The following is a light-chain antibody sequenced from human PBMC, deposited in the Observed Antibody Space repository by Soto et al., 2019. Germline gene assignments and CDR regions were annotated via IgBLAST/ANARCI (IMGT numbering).Light chain of an antibody. CDR2: NVY. CDR1: SSDVGAYNF. CDR3: AVWDDSLDGVV. Sequence: QSVLTQPASVSGSPGQSITISCTGTSSDVGAYNFVSWHQQHPGKAPKLMIYNVYDRPSGVPDRFSGSKSGTSASLAISGLRSEDEADYYCAVWDDSLDGVVFGGGTKLTVL. J-gene: IGLJ2*01. V-gene: IGLV2-14*03.